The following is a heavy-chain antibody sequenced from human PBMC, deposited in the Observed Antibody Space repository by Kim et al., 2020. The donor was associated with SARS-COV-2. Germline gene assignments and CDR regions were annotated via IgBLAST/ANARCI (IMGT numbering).Heavy chain of an antibody. CDR3: ASTRAPPYCSGGSCYYYYGMDV. V-gene: IGHV5-51*01. D-gene: IGHD2-15*01. CDR1: GYSFTSYW. Sequence: GESLKISCKGSGYSFTSYWIGWVRQMPGKGLEWMGIIYPGDSDTRYSPSFQGQVTISADKSISTAYLQWSSLKASDTAMYYCASTRAPPYCSGGSCYYYYGMDVWGQGTTVTVSS. CDR2: IYPGDSDT. J-gene: IGHJ6*02.